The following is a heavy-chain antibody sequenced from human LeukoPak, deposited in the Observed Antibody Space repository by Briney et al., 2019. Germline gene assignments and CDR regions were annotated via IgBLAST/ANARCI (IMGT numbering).Heavy chain of an antibody. Sequence: ASVKVSCKASGYTFTSYDINWVRQATGQGLEWMGWMNPSSGNTGYAQKFQGRVTITRNTSISTAYMELSSLRSEDTAVYYCARGLNGDYVFDYWGQGTLVTVSS. CDR1: GYTFTSYD. V-gene: IGHV1-8*03. CDR3: ARGLNGDYVFDY. CDR2: MNPSSGNT. J-gene: IGHJ4*02. D-gene: IGHD4-17*01.